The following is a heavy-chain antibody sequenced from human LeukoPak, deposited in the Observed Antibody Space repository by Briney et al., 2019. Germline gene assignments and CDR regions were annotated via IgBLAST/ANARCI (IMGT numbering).Heavy chain of an antibody. CDR1: GGSISSYY. D-gene: IGHD2-2*01. Sequence: SETLSLTCTVSGGSISSYYWSWIRQPPGKGLEWIGYIYYSGSTNYNPSLKSRVTISVDTSKNQFSLKVTSVTAADTAVYYCARLGSYCSSTSCVYYMDVWGKGTTVTISS. V-gene: IGHV4-59*12. CDR2: IYYSGST. J-gene: IGHJ6*03. CDR3: ARLGSYCSSTSCVYYMDV.